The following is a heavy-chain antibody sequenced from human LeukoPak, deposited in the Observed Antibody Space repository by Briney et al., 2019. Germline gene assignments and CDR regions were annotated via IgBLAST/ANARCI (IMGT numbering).Heavy chain of an antibody. V-gene: IGHV3-23*01. J-gene: IGHJ6*02. CDR2: IDDSGVIR. CDR1: GFAFKTHA. Sequence: GGSLRLSCAASGFAFKTHAMSWVRQAPGKGLEWVSRIDDSGVIRSYADSVKGRFTISRDNSKMTLTLQMNSLRAEDTAVYYCAKRLKRNYYYHYAMDVWGQGTTVTVSS. CDR3: AKRLKRNYYYHYAMDV. D-gene: IGHD3-22*01.